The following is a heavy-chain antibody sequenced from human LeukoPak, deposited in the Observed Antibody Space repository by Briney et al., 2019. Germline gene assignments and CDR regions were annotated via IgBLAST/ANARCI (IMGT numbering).Heavy chain of an antibody. Sequence: GGSLRLSCAASGFTFSSYAMHWVRQAPGKGLEGGAVISYDGSNKYYADSVKGRFTISRDNSKNTLYLQMNSLRAEDTAVYYCASLNILTGYYSPRALDAFDIWGQGTMVTVSS. V-gene: IGHV3-30*04. J-gene: IGHJ3*02. CDR3: ASLNILTGYYSPRALDAFDI. D-gene: IGHD3-9*01. CDR2: ISYDGSNK. CDR1: GFTFSSYA.